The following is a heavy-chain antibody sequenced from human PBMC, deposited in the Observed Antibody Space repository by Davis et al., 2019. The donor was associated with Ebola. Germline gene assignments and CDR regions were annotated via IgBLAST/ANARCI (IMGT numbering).Heavy chain of an antibody. CDR2: ITSGNSI. Sequence: PGGSLRLSCAASGFTFSGHSMNWVRQAPGKGLEWVSSITSGNSIYYADSLKGRFTISRNNANNSLYLQLNSLRPEDTALYYCARAPAGRWQWPGTACDYWGQGTLVIVSS. CDR1: GFTFSGHS. CDR3: ARAPAGRWQWPGTACDY. D-gene: IGHD6-19*01. V-gene: IGHV3-21*01. J-gene: IGHJ4*02.